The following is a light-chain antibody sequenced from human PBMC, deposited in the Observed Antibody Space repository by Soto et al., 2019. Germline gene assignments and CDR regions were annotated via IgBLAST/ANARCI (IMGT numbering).Light chain of an antibody. J-gene: IGLJ1*01. V-gene: IGLV1-47*01. CDR1: SSNTGNYY. CDR2: RNN. CDR3: AAWDDSMSVL. Sequence: QSCLSQPPPTSGAPGQGGTISCSGSSSNTGNYYVHWYQQLPEAAPKLLIYRNNQRPSGVPDRFSGSKSGTSASLAISGLRSEDEADYYCAAWDDSMSVLFGTGT.